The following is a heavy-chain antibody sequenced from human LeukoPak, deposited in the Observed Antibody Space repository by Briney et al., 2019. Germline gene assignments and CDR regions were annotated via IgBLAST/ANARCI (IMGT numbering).Heavy chain of an antibody. CDR2: INPSGGST. J-gene: IGHJ4*02. D-gene: IGHD3-10*01. V-gene: IGHV1-46*01. Sequence: ASVKVSCKASGYTFTSYYMHWVRQAPGQWLEWMGIINPSGGSTSYAQKFQGRVTMTRDTSTSTVYMELSSLRSEDTAVYYCARDLLGFGELLTPDYWGQGTLITVSS. CDR1: GYTFTSYY. CDR3: ARDLLGFGELLTPDY.